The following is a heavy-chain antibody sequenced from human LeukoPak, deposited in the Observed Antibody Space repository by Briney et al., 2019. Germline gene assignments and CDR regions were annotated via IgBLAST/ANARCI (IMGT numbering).Heavy chain of an antibody. V-gene: IGHV3-23*01. D-gene: IGHD3-10*01. CDR1: GFSFNNYR. CDR2: ISGSGGST. Sequence: PGGSLRLSCVASGFSFNNYRMTWVRQAPGKGLEWVSGISGSGGSTYYADSVKGRFTISRDNSKNTLNLQMNSLRAEDTAVYYCAKDHATMLLDYFDSWGQEPWSPSPQ. CDR3: AKDHATMLLDYFDS. J-gene: IGHJ4*01.